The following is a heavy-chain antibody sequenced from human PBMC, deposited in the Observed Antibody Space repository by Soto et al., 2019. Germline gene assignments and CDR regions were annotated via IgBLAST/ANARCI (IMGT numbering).Heavy chain of an antibody. Sequence: GGSLRLSCVASGFTVSSEYISWVRQAPGKGLEWVSAISGSGGSTYYADSVKGRFTISRDNSKNTLYLQMNSLRAEDTAVYYCAKGYDSSGYYYVGPEYFQHWGQGTLVTVSS. V-gene: IGHV3-23*01. CDR2: ISGSGGST. D-gene: IGHD3-22*01. CDR3: AKGYDSSGYYYVGPEYFQH. CDR1: GFTVSSEY. J-gene: IGHJ1*01.